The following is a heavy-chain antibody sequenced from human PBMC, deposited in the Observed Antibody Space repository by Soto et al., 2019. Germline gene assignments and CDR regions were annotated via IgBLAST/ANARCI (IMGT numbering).Heavy chain of an antibody. CDR3: ARVNCSGGSCYFYYQYYFDY. CDR2: ISAYNGKT. Sequence: QVQLVQSGAEVKKPGASVKVSCKASGYTFTSYGISWVRQAPGQGLECMGWISAYNGKTNYAQKIQGRVTMTTDTSTITAYMELRRQRSDDTAVYYCARVNCSGGSCYFYYQYYFDYWGQGTLVTVSS. D-gene: IGHD2-15*01. CDR1: GYTFTSYG. J-gene: IGHJ4*02. V-gene: IGHV1-18*01.